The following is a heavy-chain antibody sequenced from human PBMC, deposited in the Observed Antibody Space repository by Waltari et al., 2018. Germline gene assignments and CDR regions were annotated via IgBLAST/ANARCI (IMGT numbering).Heavy chain of an antibody. CDR1: GGTFGRYG. CDR2: IIPIFGTAP. CDR3: ARRQLGGPFDP. J-gene: IGHJ5*02. V-gene: IGHV1-69*12. Sequence: QVQLVQSGAEVKKPGSSVKFSCKDSGGTFGRYGITWVRQAPGEGLEWMGGIIPIFGTAPNYAQKFQGRLTVTADESTATVYMDLSGLRSDDTAVYYCARRQLGGPFDPWGQGTLVSVSS. D-gene: IGHD3-16*01.